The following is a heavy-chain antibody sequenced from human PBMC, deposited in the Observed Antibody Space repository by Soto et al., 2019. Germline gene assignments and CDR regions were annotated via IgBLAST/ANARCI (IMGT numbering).Heavy chain of an antibody. D-gene: IGHD3-10*01. CDR3: ARGRIYYGSDAFDI. V-gene: IGHV4-61*01. Sequence: QVQLQESGPGLVKPSETLSLTCTVSGGSVSSGSYYWSWIRQPPGKGLEWIGYIYYSGSTNYNPSLKSQVTISVDTSKHQFSLKLSSVTAADTAVYYCARGRIYYGSDAFDIWGQGTMVTVSS. CDR1: GGSVSSGSYY. J-gene: IGHJ3*02. CDR2: IYYSGST.